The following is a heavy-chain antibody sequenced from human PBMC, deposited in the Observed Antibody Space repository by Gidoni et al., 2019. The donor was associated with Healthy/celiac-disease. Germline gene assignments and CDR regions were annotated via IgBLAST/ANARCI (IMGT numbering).Heavy chain of an antibody. CDR2: ISGSGGST. D-gene: IGHD6-13*01. Sequence: EVQLLESGGGLVQPGGSLRLSCAASGFTFISYAMSWVRQAPGKGLGGGSAISGSGGSTYYADSVKGRFTISRDNSKNTLYLQMNSLRAEDTAVYYCAKGGSSSFGLILYELGYWGQGTLVTVSS. CDR3: AKGGSSSFGLILYELGY. J-gene: IGHJ4*02. CDR1: GFTFISYA. V-gene: IGHV3-23*01.